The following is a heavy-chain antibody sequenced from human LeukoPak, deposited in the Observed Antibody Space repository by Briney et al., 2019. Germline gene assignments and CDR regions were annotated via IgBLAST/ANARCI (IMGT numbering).Heavy chain of an antibody. CDR2: IYTSGST. J-gene: IGHJ4*02. D-gene: IGHD3-3*01. V-gene: IGHV4-4*07. CDR3: ARVGDYYDFWSGYPYYFDY. Sequence: SETLSLTCTVSGGSISSYYWSWIRQPAGKGLEWIGRIYTSGSTNYNPSLKSRVTISVDTSKNQFSLKLSSVTAADTAVYYCARVGDYYDFWSGYPYYFDYWGQGTLVTVSS. CDR1: GGSISSYY.